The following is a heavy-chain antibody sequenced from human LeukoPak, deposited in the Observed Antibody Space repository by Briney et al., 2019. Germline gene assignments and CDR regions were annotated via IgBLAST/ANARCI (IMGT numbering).Heavy chain of an antibody. D-gene: IGHD6-19*01. CDR3: TCSGWSIYYFDY. J-gene: IGHJ4*02. V-gene: IGHV3-53*01. Sequence: PGGSLRLSCAASGFTVSSNYMSWVRQAPGKGLEWVSVIYSGGSTHYADSVKGRFTISRDNSKNTLYLQMNSLRAEDTAVYYCTCSGWSIYYFDYWGQGTLVTVSS. CDR1: GFTVSSNY. CDR2: IYSGGST.